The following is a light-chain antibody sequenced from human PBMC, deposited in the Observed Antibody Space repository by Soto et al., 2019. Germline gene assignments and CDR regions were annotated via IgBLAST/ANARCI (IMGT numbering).Light chain of an antibody. Sequence: DIQMTQSPSSVSASVGDRVTITCRASQGISSWLAWYQQKPGKAPKLLIYAASSLQSGVPSRFSGGGSGTHFTFTISNLQPEDIATYYCQHYDNLPRYTFGLGTKLEIK. CDR2: AAS. CDR1: QGISSW. V-gene: IGKV1-12*01. CDR3: QHYDNLPRYT. J-gene: IGKJ2*01.